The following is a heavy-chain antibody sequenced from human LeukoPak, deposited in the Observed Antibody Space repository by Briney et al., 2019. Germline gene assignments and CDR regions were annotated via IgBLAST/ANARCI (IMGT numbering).Heavy chain of an antibody. V-gene: IGHV4-34*01. CDR2: INHSGST. Sequence: GSLRLSCAASGFTFSSYSMNWIRQPPGKGLEWIGEINHSGSTNYNPSLKSRVTISVDTSKNQFSLKLSSVTAADTAVYYCARDLHYDYVWGSYRYDYWGQGTLVTVSS. J-gene: IGHJ4*02. CDR3: ARDLHYDYVWGSYRYDY. CDR1: GFTFSSYS. D-gene: IGHD3-16*02.